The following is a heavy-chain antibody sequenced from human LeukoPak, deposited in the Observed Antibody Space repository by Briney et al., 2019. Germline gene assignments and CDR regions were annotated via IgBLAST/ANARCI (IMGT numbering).Heavy chain of an antibody. D-gene: IGHD3-22*01. CDR1: GFTVDSNY. CDR2: IYTGGNT. CDR3: ARGDDSGYYDYFDY. V-gene: IGHV3-53*01. J-gene: IGHJ4*02. Sequence: GGSLRLSCAASGFTVDSNYLSWVRQAPGKGLEWVSTIYTGGNTYYAASVKGRFTISRDFSKDTVFLHMNSLRAEDTAMYYCARGDDSGYYDYFDYWGQGALVTVSS.